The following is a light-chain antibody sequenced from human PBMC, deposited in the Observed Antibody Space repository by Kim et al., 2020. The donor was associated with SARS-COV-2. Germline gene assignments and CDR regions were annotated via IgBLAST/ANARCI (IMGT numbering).Light chain of an antibody. CDR2: GNS. CDR1: SSNIGAGYD. V-gene: IGLV1-40*01. Sequence: RVTISCTGSSSNIGAGYDVHWYQQLPGTAPKLLIHGNSNRPSGVPDRFSGSKSGTSASLAITGLQAEDEADYYCQSYDSSLSGVVFGGGTQLTVL. J-gene: IGLJ2*01. CDR3: QSYDSSLSGVV.